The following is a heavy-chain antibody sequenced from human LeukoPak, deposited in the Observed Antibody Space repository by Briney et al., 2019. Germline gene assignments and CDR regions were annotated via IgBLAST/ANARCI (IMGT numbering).Heavy chain of an antibody. CDR2: ISWNSRSI. CDR1: GFTFEDYA. Sequence: GGSLRLSCVASGFTFEDYAMHWVRQSPGKGLEWVSGISWNSRSIEYADSVKGRFTISRDNAKKILYLQMNSLTTEDTAFYYCAKDREWELHYYRMDVWGQGTTVAVSS. CDR3: AKDREWELHYYRMDV. J-gene: IGHJ6*02. D-gene: IGHD1-26*01. V-gene: IGHV3-9*01.